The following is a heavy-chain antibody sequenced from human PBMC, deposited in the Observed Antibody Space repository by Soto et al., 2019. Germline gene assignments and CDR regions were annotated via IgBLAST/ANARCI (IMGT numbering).Heavy chain of an antibody. J-gene: IGHJ4*02. Sequence: SETLSLTCTVSGGSISSSSYYWGWIRQPPGKGLEWIGSIYYSGSTYYNPSLKSRVTISVDTSKNQFSLKLSSVTAADTAVYYCARHEEWLRSYAYWGQGTLVTVSS. CDR1: GGSISSSSYY. CDR3: ARHEEWLRSYAY. V-gene: IGHV4-39*01. CDR2: IYYSGST. D-gene: IGHD5-12*01.